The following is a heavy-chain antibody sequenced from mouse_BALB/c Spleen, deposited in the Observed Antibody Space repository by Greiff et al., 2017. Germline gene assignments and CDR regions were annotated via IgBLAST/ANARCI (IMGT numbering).Heavy chain of an antibody. Sequence: DVQLQESGAELVKPGASVKLSCTASGFNIKDTYMHWVKQRPEQGLEWIGRIDPANGNTKYDPKFQGKATITADTSSNTAYLQLSSLTSEDTAVYYCARGGYGSSFLFAYWGQGTLVTVSA. CDR2: IDPANGNT. V-gene: IGHV14-3*02. CDR1: GFNIKDTY. CDR3: ARGGYGSSFLFAY. J-gene: IGHJ3*01. D-gene: IGHD1-1*01.